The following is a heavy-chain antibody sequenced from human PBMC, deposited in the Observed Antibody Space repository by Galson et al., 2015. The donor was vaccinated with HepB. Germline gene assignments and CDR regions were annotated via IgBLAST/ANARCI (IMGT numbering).Heavy chain of an antibody. CDR3: ARGPGITMIVVVTPFDY. Sequence: LSLTCAVYGGSFSGYYWSWIRQPPGKGLEWIGEINHSGSTNYNPSLKSRVTISVDTSKNQFSLKLSSVTAADTAVYYCARGPGITMIVVVTPFDYWGQGTLVTVSS. V-gene: IGHV4-34*01. J-gene: IGHJ4*02. D-gene: IGHD3-22*01. CDR2: INHSGST. CDR1: GGSFSGYY.